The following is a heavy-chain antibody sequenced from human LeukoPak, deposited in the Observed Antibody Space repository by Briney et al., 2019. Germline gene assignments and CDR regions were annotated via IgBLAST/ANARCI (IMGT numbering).Heavy chain of an antibody. J-gene: IGHJ4*02. D-gene: IGHD5-24*01. Sequence: SVKVSCSASGGTFSSYAISWVRQAPGQGLEWMGGIIPIFGTANYAQKFQGRVTITTDESTSTAYMELSSLRSEDTAVYYCAREGDGYNGVFDYWGQGTMVTVSS. V-gene: IGHV1-69*05. CDR1: GGTFSSYA. CDR3: AREGDGYNGVFDY. CDR2: IIPIFGTA.